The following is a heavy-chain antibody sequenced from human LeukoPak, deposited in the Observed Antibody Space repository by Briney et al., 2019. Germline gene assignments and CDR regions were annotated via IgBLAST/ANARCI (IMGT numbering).Heavy chain of an antibody. Sequence: GGSLRLSCAASGFTFSTYAMSWVRQAPGKGLEWVSGISGSGGSTYYADSVKGRFTISRDNSKNTLYLQMNSLRTEDTAVYYCARSRGPNTFGGVHDYWGQGTLVTVSS. CDR2: ISGSGGST. CDR1: GFTFSTYA. CDR3: ARSRGPNTFGGVHDY. V-gene: IGHV3-23*01. D-gene: IGHD3-16*01. J-gene: IGHJ4*02.